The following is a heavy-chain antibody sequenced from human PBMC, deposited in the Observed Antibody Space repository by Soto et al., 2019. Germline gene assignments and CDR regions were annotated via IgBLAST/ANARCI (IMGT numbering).Heavy chain of an antibody. J-gene: IGHJ4*02. CDR3: ARGEYSSSSDFDYFDY. V-gene: IGHV4-30-4*01. CDR1: DGSISSGDYY. CDR2: IYYSGST. Sequence: SETLSLTCTVSDGSISSGDYYWSWIRQPPGKGLEWIGYIYYSGSTYYNPSLKSRVTISVDTSKNQFSLKLSSVTAADTAVYYCARGEYSSSSDFDYFDYWGQGTLVTVSS. D-gene: IGHD6-6*01.